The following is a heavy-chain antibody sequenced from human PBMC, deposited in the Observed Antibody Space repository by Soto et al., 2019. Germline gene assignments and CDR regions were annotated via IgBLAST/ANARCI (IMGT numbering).Heavy chain of an antibody. J-gene: IGHJ4*02. CDR3: ARVTENYDIWN. D-gene: IGHD3-3*01. CDR1: GGSISSGDYY. CDR2: IYYSGST. Sequence: TLSLTCTVSGGSISSGDYYWSWIRQPPGKGLEWIGYIYYSGSTYYNPSLKSRVTISVDTSKNQFSLKLSSVTAADTAVYYCARVTENYDIWNWGQGTLVTVSS. V-gene: IGHV4-30-4*01.